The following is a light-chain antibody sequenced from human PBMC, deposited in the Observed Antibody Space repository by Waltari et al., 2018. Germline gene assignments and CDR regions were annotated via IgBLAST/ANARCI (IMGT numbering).Light chain of an antibody. CDR2: EAS. V-gene: IGKV1-5*03. CDR3: QQYHRFYT. CDR1: ESVDKW. Sequence: DIQMTQSPSILSASVGDRVTITCLASESVDKWLAWYQQKPGKAPKLLIYEASNVQNGVPSRFSGSGYGIYFTLSISSLQPEDFATYYCQQYHRFYTFGQGTKLEIK. J-gene: IGKJ2*01.